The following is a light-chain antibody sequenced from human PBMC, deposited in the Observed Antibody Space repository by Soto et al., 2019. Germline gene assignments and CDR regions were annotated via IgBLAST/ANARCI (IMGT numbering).Light chain of an antibody. Sequence: DIQLTQSPSFLSASVGDRVPITCRASQGISSYLAWYQQKPGKAPKLLIYAASTLQSGVPSRFSGSGSGTEFPLTISSLQPEDFATYYCQQLNSYPALTFGGGTKVEIK. J-gene: IGKJ4*01. V-gene: IGKV1-9*01. CDR1: QGISSY. CDR2: AAS. CDR3: QQLNSYPALT.